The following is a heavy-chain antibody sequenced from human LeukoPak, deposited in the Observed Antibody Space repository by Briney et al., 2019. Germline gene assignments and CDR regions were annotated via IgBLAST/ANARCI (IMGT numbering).Heavy chain of an antibody. D-gene: IGHD3-10*01. Sequence: ASVKVSCKASGGTFSSYAISWVRQAPGQGLEWMGRIIPILGIANYAQKFQGRVTITADKSTSTAYMELSSLRFQDTAVYYCARDSTRGSGGFWGQGTLVTVSS. V-gene: IGHV1-69*04. CDR1: GGTFSSYA. J-gene: IGHJ4*02. CDR3: ARDSTRGSGGF. CDR2: IIPILGIA.